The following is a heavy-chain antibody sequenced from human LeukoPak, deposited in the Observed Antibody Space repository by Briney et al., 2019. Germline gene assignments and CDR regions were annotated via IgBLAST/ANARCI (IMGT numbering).Heavy chain of an antibody. V-gene: IGHV4-34*01. J-gene: IGHJ4*02. CDR3: ARVGQYSGYDSSSAY. CDR2: INHSGST. D-gene: IGHD5-12*01. CDR1: GGSFSGYY. Sequence: PSETLSLTCAVYGGSFSGYYWSWIRQPPGKGLGWIGEINHSGSTNYNPSLKSRVTISVDTSKNQFSLKLSSVTAADTAVYYCARVGQYSGYDSSSAYWGQGTLVTVSS.